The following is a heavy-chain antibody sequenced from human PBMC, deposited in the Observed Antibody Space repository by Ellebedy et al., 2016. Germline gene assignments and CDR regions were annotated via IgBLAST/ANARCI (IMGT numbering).Heavy chain of an antibody. J-gene: IGHJ6*02. CDR1: GYTFTSYY. V-gene: IGHV1-46*01. Sequence: ASVKVSCKASGYTFTSYYMHWVRQAPGQGLEWMGIINPSGGSTSYAQKFQGRVTMTRDTSTSTVYMELSSLRSEDTAVYYCARGLLPHNVYYGMDVWGQGTTVTVSS. D-gene: IGHD1-1*01. CDR2: INPSGGST. CDR3: ARGLLPHNVYYGMDV.